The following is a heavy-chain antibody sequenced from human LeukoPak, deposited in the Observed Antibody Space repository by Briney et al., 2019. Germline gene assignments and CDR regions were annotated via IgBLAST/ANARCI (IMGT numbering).Heavy chain of an antibody. Sequence: ASVKVSCTASGYTFTSYYMHWVRQAPGQGLEWMGIINPSGGSTSYAQKFQGRVTMTRDTSTSTVYMELSSLRSEDTAVYYCAREYGEDYFDYWGQGTLVTVSS. D-gene: IGHD4-17*01. CDR2: INPSGGST. CDR1: GYTFTSYY. CDR3: AREYGEDYFDY. V-gene: IGHV1-46*01. J-gene: IGHJ4*02.